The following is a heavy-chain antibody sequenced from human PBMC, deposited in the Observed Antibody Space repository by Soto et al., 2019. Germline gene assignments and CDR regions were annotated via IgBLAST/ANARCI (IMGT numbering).Heavy chain of an antibody. CDR1: GFTFRSYA. CDR3: ARERVQTQVPVMGATRAFDI. CDR2: ISGSGGST. D-gene: IGHD1-26*01. J-gene: IGHJ3*02. Sequence: WRSLRLSCAASGFTFRSYAMRWVHQAPGELLEWVSAISGSGGSTYYADSVKGRFTISRDNSKNTLYLKMNSMSADDTAVYYWARERVQTQVPVMGATRAFDIWGQGTIVTVSS. V-gene: IGHV3-23*01.